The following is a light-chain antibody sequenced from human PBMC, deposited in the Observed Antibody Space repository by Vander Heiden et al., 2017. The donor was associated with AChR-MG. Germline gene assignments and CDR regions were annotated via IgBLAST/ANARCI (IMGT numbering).Light chain of an antibody. J-gene: IGKJ1*01. CDR3: QQDYGSWT. CDR1: QSVSSSY. Sequence: PGERVTLSCRASQSVSSSYLTWYQQKPGQAPRLLIYGASTRATGIPARFSGSGSGTDFTLTISSLQPEDFAVYYCQQDYGSWTFGQWTKVEIK. CDR2: GAS. V-gene: IGKV3D-7*01.